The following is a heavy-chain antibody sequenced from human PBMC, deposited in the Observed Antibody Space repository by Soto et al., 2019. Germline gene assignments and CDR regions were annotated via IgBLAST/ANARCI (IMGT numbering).Heavy chain of an antibody. CDR1: GFTFSSYA. CDR3: AKAYSGVYGYGIRFDY. J-gene: IGHJ4*02. D-gene: IGHD5-12*01. Sequence: EVQVLESGGGLVQPGGSLRLSCAASGFTFSSYAMSWVRQAPGKGLEWVSVISGSGGATYYADSVKGRFTISRDNSKTTVYLQMNSLRAEDTAVYYCAKAYSGVYGYGIRFDYWGQGTLVTVSS. V-gene: IGHV3-23*01. CDR2: ISGSGGAT.